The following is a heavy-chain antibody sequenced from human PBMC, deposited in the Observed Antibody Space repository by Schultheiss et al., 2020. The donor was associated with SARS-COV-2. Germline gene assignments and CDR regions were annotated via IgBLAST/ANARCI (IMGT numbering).Heavy chain of an antibody. CDR3: ARREGAFDI. V-gene: IGHV4-39*01. Sequence: SETLSLTCTVSGGSISSSSYYWGWIRQPPGKGLEWIGSIYYSGSTYYNPSLKSRVTISVDTSKNQFSLKLSSVTAADTAVYYCARREGAFDIWGQGTMVTVSS. J-gene: IGHJ3*02. CDR1: GGSISSSSYY. CDR2: IYYSGST.